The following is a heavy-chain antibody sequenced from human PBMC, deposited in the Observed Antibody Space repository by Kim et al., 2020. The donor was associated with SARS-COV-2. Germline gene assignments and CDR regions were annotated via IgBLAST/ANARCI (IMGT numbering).Heavy chain of an antibody. CDR1: GGSISSSNW. J-gene: IGHJ4*02. D-gene: IGHD3-22*01. V-gene: IGHV4-4*02. Sequence: SETLSLTCAVSGGSISSSNWWSWVRRPPGKGLEWIGEIYHSGSTNYNPSLKSRVTISVDKSKNQFSLKLSSVTAADTAVYYCARKTPLAYYYDSSGYDYFDYWGQGTLVTVSS. CDR2: IYHSGST. CDR3: ARKTPLAYYYDSSGYDYFDY.